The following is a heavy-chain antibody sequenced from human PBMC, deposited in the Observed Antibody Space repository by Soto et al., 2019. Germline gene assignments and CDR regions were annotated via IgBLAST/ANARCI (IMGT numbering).Heavy chain of an antibody. D-gene: IGHD3-10*01. CDR3: ASPASGSHFDY. Sequence: ASVKVSCKASGYTFTSYYMHWVRQAPGQGLEWMGIINPSGSYTSYAQKFQDRVTMTRDTSTSTVYMELSSLRSEDTAVYYCASPASGSHFDYWGQGTLVTVSS. J-gene: IGHJ4*02. CDR2: INPSGSYT. CDR1: GYTFTSYY. V-gene: IGHV1-46*01.